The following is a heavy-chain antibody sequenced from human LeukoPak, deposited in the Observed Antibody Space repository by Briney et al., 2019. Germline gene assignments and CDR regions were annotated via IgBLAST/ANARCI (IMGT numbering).Heavy chain of an antibody. V-gene: IGHV5-51*01. Sequence: GESLKISCKGSGYSFTSYWISWVRQMPGKGLEWMGIIYPGDSDTRYSPSFQGQVTISADKSISTAYLQWSSLKASDTAMYYCARGGGYIVVVPAARVNAFDIWGQGTMVTVSS. CDR2: IYPGDSDT. D-gene: IGHD2-2*01. CDR3: ARGGGYIVVVPAARVNAFDI. J-gene: IGHJ3*02. CDR1: GYSFTSYW.